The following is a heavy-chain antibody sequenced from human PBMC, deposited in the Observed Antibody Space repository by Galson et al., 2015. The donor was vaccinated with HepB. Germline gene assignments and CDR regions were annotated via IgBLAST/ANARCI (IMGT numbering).Heavy chain of an antibody. Sequence: SLRLSCAASGFTFSSYEMNWVRQAPGKALEWVSYISSSGSTIYYADSVKGRFTISRDDAKNSLYLQMNSLRAEDTAIYYCASIAVAVYWGQGTLVTVSS. J-gene: IGHJ4*02. V-gene: IGHV3-48*03. CDR2: ISSSGSTI. CDR1: GFTFSSYE. D-gene: IGHD6-19*01. CDR3: ASIAVAVY.